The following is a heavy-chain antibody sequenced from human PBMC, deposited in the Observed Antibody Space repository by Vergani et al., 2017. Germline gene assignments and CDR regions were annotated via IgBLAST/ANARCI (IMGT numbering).Heavy chain of an antibody. D-gene: IGHD4-17*01. Sequence: QVQLEESGPGLVKPSETLSLTCTVSGGSFNTYYWSWIRQSPGKGLEWIGYIYSTGSTNYNPSLNSRVTMSVDTSKNQFSLKLRSVTAADTAVYYCARAREGWFGDYVGGFDPWGQGTLVTVSS. CDR2: IYSTGST. J-gene: IGHJ5*02. V-gene: IGHV4-59*13. CDR3: ARAREGWFGDYVGGFDP. CDR1: GGSFNTYY.